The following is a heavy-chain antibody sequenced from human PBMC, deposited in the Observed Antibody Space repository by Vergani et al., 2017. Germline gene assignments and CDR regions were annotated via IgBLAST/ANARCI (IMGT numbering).Heavy chain of an antibody. J-gene: IGHJ5*02. D-gene: IGHD3-10*01. V-gene: IGHV4-59*01. CDR2: MYHSGST. CDR1: GGSMSGYY. CDR3: GRVADFYGLGSRLLDL. Sequence: QVRLQESGPGLVKPSETLSLTCSVSGGSMSGYYWSWIRQPPGKELEWIGYMYHSGSTNYNPSLETRVTISGDTSKHQFSMMLNSVTAADTAVYYCGRVADFYGLGSRLLDLWGQGILVTVSS.